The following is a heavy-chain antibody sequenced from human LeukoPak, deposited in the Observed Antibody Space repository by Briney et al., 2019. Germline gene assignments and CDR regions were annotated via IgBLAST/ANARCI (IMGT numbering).Heavy chain of an antibody. V-gene: IGHV4-59*01. CDR3: ARDPAAAGYLSWFDP. CDR2: IYYSGST. J-gene: IGHJ5*02. CDR1: GGSISSYY. Sequence: PSETLSLTCTVSGGSISSYYWSWIRQPPGKGLEWIGYIYYSGSTNYNPSLKSRVTISVDTSKNQFSLKLSSVTAADTAVYYCARDPAAAGYLSWFDPWGQGTLVTVSS. D-gene: IGHD6-13*01.